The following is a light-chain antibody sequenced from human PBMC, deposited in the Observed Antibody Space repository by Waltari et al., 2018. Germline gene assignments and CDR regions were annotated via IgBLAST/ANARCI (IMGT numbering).Light chain of an antibody. CDR1: KRNVGSHKL. J-gene: IGLJ2*01. V-gene: IGLV2-23*03. CDR2: EGN. Sequence: QSALNQPASVSGSPGQSITISCTGFKRNVGSHKLVSWYQKHPGKSPKLLIYEGNRRPSGVSNRFSRSKSDNTASLTLSGLQAEDEADYYCCSNVGSSVFFGGGTKLTVL. CDR3: CSNVGSSVF.